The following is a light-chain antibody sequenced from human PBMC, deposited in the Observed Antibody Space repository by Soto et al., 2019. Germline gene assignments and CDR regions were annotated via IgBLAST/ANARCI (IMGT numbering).Light chain of an antibody. Sequence: QSALTQPASVSGSPGQSITISCTGTSSDVGGYNYVSWYQQHPGKAPKLMIYDVSNRPSGVSNRFSGSKSGNTASLTISGLQDKDEADYCCSSYTNSSTLVFGGGTKLTV. CDR1: SSDVGGYNY. CDR2: DVS. J-gene: IGLJ2*01. CDR3: SSYTNSSTLV. V-gene: IGLV2-14*01.